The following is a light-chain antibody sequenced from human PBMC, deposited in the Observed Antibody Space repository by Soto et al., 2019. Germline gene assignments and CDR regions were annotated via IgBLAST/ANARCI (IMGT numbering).Light chain of an antibody. CDR3: QKYNTAPFT. J-gene: IGKJ3*01. V-gene: IGKV1-27*01. CDR1: ESIANY. CDR2: AAS. Sequence: DIQMTQSPSSLSASVGDRVTITCRASESIANYLAWYQQKPGKVPERLVYAASILHSGVPSRFSGSQPGTDFTLTISSLQPEDVGTYYCQKYNTAPFTFGPGTKVEIK.